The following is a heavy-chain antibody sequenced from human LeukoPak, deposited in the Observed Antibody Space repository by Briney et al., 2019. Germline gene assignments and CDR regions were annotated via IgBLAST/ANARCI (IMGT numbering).Heavy chain of an antibody. CDR3: AIITFGGVIVQPFDY. D-gene: IGHD3-16*02. CDR1: GFTFSSYS. CDR2: ISSSSYI. J-gene: IGHJ4*02. V-gene: IGHV3-21*01. Sequence: GGSLRLSCAASGFTFSSYSMNWVRQAPGKGLEWVSSISSSSYIYYADSVKGRFTISRDNAKNSLYLQMNSLRAEDTAVYYCAIITFGGVIVQPFDYWGQGTLVTVSS.